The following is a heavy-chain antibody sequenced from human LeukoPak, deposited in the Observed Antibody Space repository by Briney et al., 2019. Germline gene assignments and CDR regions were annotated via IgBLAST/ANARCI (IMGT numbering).Heavy chain of an antibody. J-gene: IGHJ4*02. D-gene: IGHD4-17*01. CDR2: INPSGGST. CDR3: ARDRLTTVTTSTPFDY. V-gene: IGHV1-46*01. Sequence: ASVKVSCMASGYTFTSYYLHWVRQAPGQGLEWMGLINPSGGSTTYRQKFQGRVTMTRDTSTSTVYMELSSLRSEDTAVYYCARDRLTTVTTSTPFDYWGQGTLVTVSS. CDR1: GYTFTSYY.